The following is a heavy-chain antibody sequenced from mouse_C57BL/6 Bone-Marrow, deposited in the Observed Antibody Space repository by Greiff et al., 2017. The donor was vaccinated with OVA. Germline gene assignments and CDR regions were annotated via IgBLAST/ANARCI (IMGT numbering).Heavy chain of an antibody. CDR1: GFTFSDFY. CDR3: ARDAGDAGYFDY. V-gene: IGHV7-1*01. Sequence: DVQLQESGGGLVQSGRSLRLSCATSGFTFSDFYMEWVRQAPGKGLEWIAASRNKANDYTTEYSASVKGRFIVSRDTSQSILYLQMNALRAEDTAIYYCARDAGDAGYFDYWGQGTTLTVSS. D-gene: IGHD3-3*01. J-gene: IGHJ2*01. CDR2: SRNKANDYTT.